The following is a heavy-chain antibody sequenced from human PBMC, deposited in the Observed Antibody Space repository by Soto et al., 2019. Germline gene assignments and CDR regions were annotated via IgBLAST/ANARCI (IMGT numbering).Heavy chain of an antibody. D-gene: IGHD3-16*01. CDR3: AISQDRGGRTTFIY. V-gene: IGHV3-9*01. J-gene: IGHJ4*02. Sequence: LILSCAVSGFTFANNGMHRTVPAPEKGLEWVSGINWKSDIGYADSVKGRFTISRDNAENSLYLQMNSLRAEDTALYYCAISQDRGGRTTFIYWGQGTQVTVSS. CDR2: INWKSDI. CDR1: GFTFANNG.